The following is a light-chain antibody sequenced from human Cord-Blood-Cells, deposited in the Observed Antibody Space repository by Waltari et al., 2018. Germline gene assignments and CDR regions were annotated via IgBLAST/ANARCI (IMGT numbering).Light chain of an antibody. CDR2: RNK. Sequence: QSVLTQPPSASGTPGQRVTISCSGSSSTIGSIYVYWYQQLPGTAPKLLIYRNKQRPSGVPDRFSGSKSGTSASLAISGLRSEDEADYYCAAWDDSLSGVVFGGGTKLTVL. V-gene: IGLV1-47*01. J-gene: IGLJ2*01. CDR1: SSTIGSIY. CDR3: AAWDDSLSGVV.